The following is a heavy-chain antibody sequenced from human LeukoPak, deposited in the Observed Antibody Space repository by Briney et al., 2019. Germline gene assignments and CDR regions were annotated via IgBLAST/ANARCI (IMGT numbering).Heavy chain of an antibody. CDR2: IHASGST. V-gene: IGHV4-59*01. J-gene: IGHJ4*02. CDR1: GGSISNYY. CDR3: AGGDIEWLRSPGTLYYIDH. D-gene: IGHD5-12*01. Sequence: SETLFLTCTASGGSISNYYWNWIRQPPGRGLEWIGYIHASGSTNYNSSLKSRVTISVDTSKNLFSLRLRSVTAADTAVYYCAGGDIEWLRSPGTLYYIDHWGPGTLVTVSS.